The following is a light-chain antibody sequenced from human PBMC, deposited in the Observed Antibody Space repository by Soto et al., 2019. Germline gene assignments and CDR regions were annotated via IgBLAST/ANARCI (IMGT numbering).Light chain of an antibody. CDR1: QSVSSN. Sequence: EIVMTQSPATLSVSPGERATLSCRASQSVSSNLAWYQQKPGQAPRLLIYGASTRATGIPARFSGSGSGTEFTLTISSLKSEDFEVYYCQQYNSWPPYTFGQGTKLEIK. J-gene: IGKJ2*01. CDR3: QQYNSWPPYT. CDR2: GAS. V-gene: IGKV3-15*01.